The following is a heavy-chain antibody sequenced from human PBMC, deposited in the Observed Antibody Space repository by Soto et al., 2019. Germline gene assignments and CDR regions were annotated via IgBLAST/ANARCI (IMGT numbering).Heavy chain of an antibody. J-gene: IGHJ6*02. D-gene: IGHD3-22*01. Sequence: GGSLRLSCAASGFTFSSYGMHWVRQAPGKGLEWVAVIWYDGSNKYYADSVKGRFTISRDNSKNTLYLQMNSLRAEDTAVYYCARDMYYEEYYYDSHYYYYYYGMDVWGQGTTVTVSS. CDR1: GFTFSSYG. V-gene: IGHV3-33*01. CDR2: IWYDGSNK. CDR3: ARDMYYEEYYYDSHYYYYYYGMDV.